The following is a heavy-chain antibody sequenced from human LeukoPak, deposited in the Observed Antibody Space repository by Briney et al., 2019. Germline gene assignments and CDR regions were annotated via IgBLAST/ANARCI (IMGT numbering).Heavy chain of an antibody. CDR2: FSGSGGTT. Sequence: GGSLRLSCAASGFTFSSYAMNWVRQAPGRGLEWVSGFSGSGGTTYYADSVKGRFTISRDNSKNTLYLQMNRPRAEDTAVYYCANGNRCTSPNCLGYYYFYMDVWGKGTTVTVSS. J-gene: IGHJ6*03. V-gene: IGHV3-23*01. CDR1: GFTFSSYA. CDR3: ANGNRCTSPNCLGYYYFYMDV. D-gene: IGHD2-8*01.